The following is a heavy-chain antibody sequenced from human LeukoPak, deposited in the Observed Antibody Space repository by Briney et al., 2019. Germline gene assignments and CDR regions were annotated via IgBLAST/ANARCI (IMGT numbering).Heavy chain of an antibody. V-gene: IGHV3-23*01. CDR1: GFTFSSYA. Sequence: GGSLRLSCAASGFTFSSYAITWVRQAPGKGLEWVSAISGSGGSTYYADSVKGRFTISRDNSKNTLYLQMNSLRAEDTAVYYCAKAPTGIAVAGTTRRSPVPQYFQHWGQGTLVTVSS. CDR2: ISGSGGST. D-gene: IGHD6-19*01. CDR3: AKAPTGIAVAGTTRRSPVPQYFQH. J-gene: IGHJ1*01.